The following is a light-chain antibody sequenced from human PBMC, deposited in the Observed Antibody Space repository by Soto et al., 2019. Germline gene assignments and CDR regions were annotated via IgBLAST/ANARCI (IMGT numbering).Light chain of an antibody. J-gene: IGKJ4*01. Sequence: EIVLTQSPATLSLSPGERATLSCRASQSVSSYLAWYQQKPGQAPRLLIYDASNRATGIPARFSGSGSGTDFTLTIISLEPEDFAVYYCQQYNNWPPLTFGGGTKVEIK. CDR2: DAS. CDR1: QSVSSY. CDR3: QQYNNWPPLT. V-gene: IGKV3-11*01.